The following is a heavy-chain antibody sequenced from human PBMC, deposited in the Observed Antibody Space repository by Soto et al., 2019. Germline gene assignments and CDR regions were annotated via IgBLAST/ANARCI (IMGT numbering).Heavy chain of an antibody. J-gene: IGHJ1*01. CDR1: GGSISSGGYY. D-gene: IGHD2-15*01. CDR2: VYNSGST. Sequence: QVQLQESGPGLVKPSQTLSLTCTFSGGSISSGGYYWSWIRQHPGKGLEGFGYVYNSGSTDYNPSVRSRITISLDTSKNHFSLKLSSVTAADTAVYYCARAKGTFCTGGRCYREYFQHWGQGTLVTVSS. V-gene: IGHV4-31*03. CDR3: ARAKGTFCTGGRCYREYFQH.